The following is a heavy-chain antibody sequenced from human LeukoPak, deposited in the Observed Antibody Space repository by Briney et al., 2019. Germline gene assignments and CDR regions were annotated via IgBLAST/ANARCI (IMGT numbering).Heavy chain of an antibody. D-gene: IGHD3-16*01. Sequence: ASVKVSCKASGYTFTMYYIHWVRQAPGQGLEWMGMINPSDGATTYAQRFQGRVTMTRDMSTTTVYMGLRSLRSDDTAVSFCARGQRGGLSGNLGGLFASYYTYYYMDVWGRGTTVTVSS. V-gene: IGHV1-46*01. J-gene: IGHJ6*03. CDR2: INPSDGAT. CDR1: GYTFTMYY. CDR3: ARGQRGGLSGNLGGLFASYYTYYYMDV.